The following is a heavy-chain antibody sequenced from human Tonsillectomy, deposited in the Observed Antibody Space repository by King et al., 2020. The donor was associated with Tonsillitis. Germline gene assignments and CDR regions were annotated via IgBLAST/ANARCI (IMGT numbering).Heavy chain of an antibody. D-gene: IGHD3-3*01. V-gene: IGHV4-34*01. J-gene: IGHJ4*02. CDR1: GGSFSGYY. CDR3: ATITIFGSRAFDY. CDR2: INHSGST. Sequence: VQLQQWGAGLLKPSETLSLTCAVYGGSFSGYYRSWIRQPPGKGLEWIGEINHSGSTNYNPSLKSRVTISVDTSKNQFSLKLSSVTAADTAVYYCATITIFGSRAFDYWGQGTLVTVSS.